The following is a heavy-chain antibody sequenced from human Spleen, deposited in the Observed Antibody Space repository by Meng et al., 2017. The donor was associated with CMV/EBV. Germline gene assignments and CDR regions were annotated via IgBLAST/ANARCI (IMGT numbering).Heavy chain of an antibody. CDR1: GFTFSSYW. Sequence: GGSLRLSCAASGFTFSSYWMHWVRQAPGKGLVWVSRINSDGSSTSYADSVKGRFTISRDNSKNTLYLQMNSLRAEDTAVYYCAKCVLMDYFEYWGQGTLVTVSS. D-gene: IGHD2-8*01. CDR2: INSDGSST. V-gene: IGHV3-74*01. CDR3: AKCVLMDYFEY. J-gene: IGHJ4*02.